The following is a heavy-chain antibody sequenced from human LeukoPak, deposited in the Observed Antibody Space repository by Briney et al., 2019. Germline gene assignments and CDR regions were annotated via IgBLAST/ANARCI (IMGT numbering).Heavy chain of an antibody. D-gene: IGHD3-22*01. J-gene: IGHJ4*02. Sequence: GGSLRLSCAASGFTFSSYSMNWVRQAPGKGLEWVSSISSSSYIYYADSVKGRFTISRDNAKNTLYLQMNSLRAEDTAVYYCAREPYYDSSGFDYWGQGTLVTVSS. CDR2: ISSSSYI. CDR1: GFTFSSYS. CDR3: AREPYYDSSGFDY. V-gene: IGHV3-21*01.